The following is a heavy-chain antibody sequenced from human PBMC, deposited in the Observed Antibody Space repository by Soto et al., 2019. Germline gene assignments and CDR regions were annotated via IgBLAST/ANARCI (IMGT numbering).Heavy chain of an antibody. V-gene: IGHV4-39*07. Sequence: SETLSLTCTVSGGSISSSSYYWGWIRQPPGKGLEWIGNIYYSGSAYYNPSLESRVTISVDRSKNQFSLKLSSVTAADTAVYYCARARRGVIHRGHNWFDPWGQGTLVTVSS. CDR3: ARARRGVIHRGHNWFDP. D-gene: IGHD3-10*01. CDR1: GGSISSSSYY. J-gene: IGHJ5*02. CDR2: IYYSGSA.